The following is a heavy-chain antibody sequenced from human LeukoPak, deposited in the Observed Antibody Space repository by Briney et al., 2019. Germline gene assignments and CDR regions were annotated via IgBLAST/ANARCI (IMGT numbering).Heavy chain of an antibody. CDR2: ISAYNGNT. CDR3: ARDLQLGVWGVIITAGGDFDY. J-gene: IGHJ4*02. V-gene: IGHV1-18*04. CDR1: GYTFTSYG. Sequence: ASVKVACKASGYTFTSYGISWVRQAPGQGLEWMGWISAYNGNTNYAQKLQGRVSMTTDTSTSTAHMELRSLRSDGTAVYYCARDLQLGVWGVIITAGGDFDYWGQGTLVTVSS. D-gene: IGHD3-10*01.